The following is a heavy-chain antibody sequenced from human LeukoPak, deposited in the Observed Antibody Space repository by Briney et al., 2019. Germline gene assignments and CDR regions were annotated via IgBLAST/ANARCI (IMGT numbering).Heavy chain of an antibody. J-gene: IGHJ2*01. CDR1: GGSISSGSYY. CDR2: IYYSGST. CDR3: ARTPSYAILATYYWYFDL. V-gene: IGHV4-61*10. Sequence: PSETLSLTCTVSGGSISSGSYYWSWIRRPAGKGLEWIGYIYYSGSTNYNPSLKSRVTISVDTSKNQFSLKLSSVTAADTAVYYCARTPSYAILATYYWYFDLWGRGTLVTVSS. D-gene: IGHD2-8*01.